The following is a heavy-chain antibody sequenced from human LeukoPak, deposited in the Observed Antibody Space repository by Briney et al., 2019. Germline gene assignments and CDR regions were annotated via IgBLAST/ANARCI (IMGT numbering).Heavy chain of an antibody. Sequence: ASVKVSCKAFGYNFIDDYIYWVRQAPGQGLEWMGRISPNNGDTNFAQKFQGRVTMTRNVSISTAYMELTGLRHDDTAVYYCARERGTTTGGEIDYWGQGTLVTVSS. CDR1: GYNFIDDY. CDR2: ISPNNGDT. J-gene: IGHJ4*02. D-gene: IGHD3-16*01. V-gene: IGHV1-2*06. CDR3: ARERGTTTGGEIDY.